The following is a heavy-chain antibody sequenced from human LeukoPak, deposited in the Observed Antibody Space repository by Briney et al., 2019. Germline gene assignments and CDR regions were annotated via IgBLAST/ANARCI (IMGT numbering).Heavy chain of an antibody. D-gene: IGHD2-15*01. J-gene: IGHJ4*02. Sequence: SETLSLTCTVSGGSISSYYWSWIRQPPGKGLEWIGYIYYSGSTNYNPSLESRVTISVDTSKNQFSLKLSSVTAADTAVYYCARESVAAEANYFDYWGQGTLVTVSS. CDR1: GGSISSYY. CDR3: ARESVAAEANYFDY. V-gene: IGHV4-59*01. CDR2: IYYSGST.